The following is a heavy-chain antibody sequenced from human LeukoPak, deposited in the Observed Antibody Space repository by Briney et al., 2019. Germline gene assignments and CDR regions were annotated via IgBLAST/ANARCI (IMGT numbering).Heavy chain of an antibody. CDR2: INHSGST. J-gene: IGHJ1*01. D-gene: IGHD3-22*01. CDR1: GFTFSSYG. CDR3: ARGPTWLRYFQH. V-gene: IGHV4-34*01. Sequence: GSLRLSCAASGFTFSSYGMSWIRQPPGKGLEWIGEINHSGSTNYNPSLKSRVTISVDTSKNQFSLKLSSVTAADTAVYYCARGPTWLRYFQHWGQGTLVTVSS.